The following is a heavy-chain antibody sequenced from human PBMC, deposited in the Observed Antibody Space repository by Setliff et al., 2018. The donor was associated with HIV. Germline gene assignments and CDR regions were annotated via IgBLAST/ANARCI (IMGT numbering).Heavy chain of an antibody. V-gene: IGHV3-7*03. CDR2: IKTDGRET. CDR3: ANRLRGYNKWYYFDY. CDR1: EFTFSNYW. Sequence: GGSLRLSCAAFEFTFSNYWMGWVRQAPGMGLEWVANIKTDGRETYYVESLKGRFTISRDNAKNSLSLQMNSLRGEDTAVYYCANRLRGYNKWYYFDYWGQGTLVTVSS. J-gene: IGHJ4*02. D-gene: IGHD1-1*01.